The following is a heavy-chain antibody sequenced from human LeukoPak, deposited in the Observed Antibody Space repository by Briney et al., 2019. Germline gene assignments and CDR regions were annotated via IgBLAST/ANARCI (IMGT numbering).Heavy chain of an antibody. V-gene: IGHV3-53*01. J-gene: IGHJ6*04. D-gene: IGHD1-26*01. Sequence: GGSLRLSCAASGFTVRSNYMSWVRQAPGKGLEWVSVIYSGGSTYYADSVKGRFTISRDNSKNTLYLHMNSLRVESTAVYYWAVCYCGRCSHYGFLYYAMDVWGKGTTVTVSS. CDR2: IYSGGST. CDR1: GFTVRSNY. CDR3: AVCYCGRCSHYGFLYYAMDV.